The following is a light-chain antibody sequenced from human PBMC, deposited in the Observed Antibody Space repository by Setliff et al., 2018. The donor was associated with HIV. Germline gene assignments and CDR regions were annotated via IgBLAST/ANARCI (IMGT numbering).Light chain of an antibody. J-gene: IGKJ2*01. CDR1: QSVSSN. CDR3: QQYNNWPLYT. CDR2: GAS. V-gene: IGKV3-15*01. Sequence: ETVMTQSPATLSVSPGNRATLSCRASQSVSSNFAWYQQNPGQAPRLLIYGASPRATSIPARFSGSGSGTEFNLTISSVQSEDFAVYYCQQYNNWPLYTFGQGTKVDIK.